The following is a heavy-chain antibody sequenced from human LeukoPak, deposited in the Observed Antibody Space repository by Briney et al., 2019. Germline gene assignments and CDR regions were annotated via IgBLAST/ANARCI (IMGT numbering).Heavy chain of an antibody. CDR1: GGSISSYY. CDR2: IYTSGST. Sequence: SETLSLTCTVSGGSISSYYWSWIRQPAGKGLEWIGRIYTSGSTNYNPSLKSRVTMSVDTSKNQFSLKLSSVTAADTAVYYCARPVGSGSYYLAPFDYWGQGTLVTVSS. D-gene: IGHD3-10*01. CDR3: ARPVGSGSYYLAPFDY. J-gene: IGHJ4*02. V-gene: IGHV4-4*07.